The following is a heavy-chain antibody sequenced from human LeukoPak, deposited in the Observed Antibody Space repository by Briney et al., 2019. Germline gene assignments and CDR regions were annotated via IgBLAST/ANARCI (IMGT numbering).Heavy chain of an antibody. D-gene: IGHD3-22*01. CDR2: IIPIFGTA. Sequence: ASVKVSCKASGGTFSSYAISWVRQAPGQGLEWMGGIIPIFGTANYAQKFQGRVTITADESTSTAYMELSSLRSEDTAVYYCATTSTYYYDSSGYRNLDYWGQGTLVTVSS. J-gene: IGHJ4*02. CDR1: GGTFSSYA. CDR3: ATTSTYYYDSSGYRNLDY. V-gene: IGHV1-69*13.